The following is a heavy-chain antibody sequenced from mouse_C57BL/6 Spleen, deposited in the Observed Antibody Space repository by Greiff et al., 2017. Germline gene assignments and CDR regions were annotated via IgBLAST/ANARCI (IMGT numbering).Heavy chain of an antibody. V-gene: IGHV1-64*01. Sequence: QVQLQQPGAELVKPGASVKLSCKASGYTFTSYWMHWVKQRPGQGLEWIGMIHPNSGSTNYNEKLKSKATLTVDKSSSTAYMQLSSLTSEDSAVYYCASNYDYAFAYWGQGTLVTVSA. CDR2: IHPNSGST. D-gene: IGHD2-4*01. J-gene: IGHJ3*01. CDR1: GYTFTSYW. CDR3: ASNYDYAFAY.